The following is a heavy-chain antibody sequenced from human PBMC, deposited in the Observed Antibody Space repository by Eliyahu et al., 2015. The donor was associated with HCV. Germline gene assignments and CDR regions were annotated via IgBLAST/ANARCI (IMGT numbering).Heavy chain of an antibody. V-gene: IGHV5-51*01. D-gene: IGHD1-1*01. CDR1: GYXFTNYW. CDR2: IYPGDSET. Sequence: EVRLVQSGAEVKKPGESLKISCKGSGYXFTNYWIGWXRQXPGKGLEWMGMIYPGDSETRYSPSFQGQVTISADTSISTAYLHWSTLRASDSGMFYCARHLPAETTVTRAVDYWGHGTLVTVSS. CDR3: ARHLPAETTVTRAVDY. J-gene: IGHJ4*01.